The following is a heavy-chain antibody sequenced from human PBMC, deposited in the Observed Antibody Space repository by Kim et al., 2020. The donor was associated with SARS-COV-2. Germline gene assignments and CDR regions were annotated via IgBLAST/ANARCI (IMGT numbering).Heavy chain of an antibody. CDR2: IDPSDSYT. CDR1: GYSFTSYW. D-gene: IGHD1-26*01. J-gene: IGHJ6*02. CDR3: ARHFEWELLSGYYYYGMDV. Sequence: GESLKISCKGSGYSFTSYWISWVRQMPGKGLEWMGRIDPSDSYTNYSPSFQGHVTISADKSISTAYLQWSSLKASDTAMYYCARHFEWELLSGYYYYGMDVWGQGTTVTVS. V-gene: IGHV5-10-1*01.